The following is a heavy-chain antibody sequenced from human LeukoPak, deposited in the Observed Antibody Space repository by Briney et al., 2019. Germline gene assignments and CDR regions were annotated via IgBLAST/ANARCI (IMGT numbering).Heavy chain of an antibody. Sequence: SETLSLTCTVSGGSISSSSYYWGWIRQPPGKGLEWIANIFYSGSTYYNPSLKSRVTISVDTSKNQFSLKLSSVTAADTAVYYCARQEESGAPTHFDYWGQGTLVTVSS. V-gene: IGHV4-39*01. CDR1: GGSISSSSYY. CDR2: IFYSGST. J-gene: IGHJ4*02. D-gene: IGHD2-15*01. CDR3: ARQEESGAPTHFDY.